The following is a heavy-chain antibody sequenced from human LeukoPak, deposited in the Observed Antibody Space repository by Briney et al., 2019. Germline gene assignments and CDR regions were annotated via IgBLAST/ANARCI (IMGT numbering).Heavy chain of an antibody. CDR1: GFSFSDSA. Sequence: GGSLRLSCAASGFSFSDSAIHWVRQASGKGLEWVGRIRRKSYKYATAYAASVKGRFTISRDDSKNTAYLQMNSLKTEDTAVYYCTTRPNYYDSSGYYSDYWGQGTLVTVSS. J-gene: IGHJ4*02. CDR2: IRRKSYKYAT. CDR3: TTRPNYYDSSGYYSDY. D-gene: IGHD3-22*01. V-gene: IGHV3-73*01.